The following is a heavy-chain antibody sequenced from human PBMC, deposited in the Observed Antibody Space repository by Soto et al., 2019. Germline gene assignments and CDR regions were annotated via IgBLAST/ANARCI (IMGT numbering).Heavy chain of an antibody. CDR3: VKDGYHATFVV. V-gene: IGHV3-30*02. Sequence: QVHLVESGGGVVQPGGSLRLSCAMSGLTFSNFGMHWVRQAPGKRLEWVALMSPDGNNQYYGDSVKGRFTISRDTSKNTLYLQMNSLRPDDTAVYYCVKDGYHATFVVWGQGTMVTVSS. D-gene: IGHD5-12*01. CDR2: MSPDGNNQ. J-gene: IGHJ3*01. CDR1: GLTFSNFG.